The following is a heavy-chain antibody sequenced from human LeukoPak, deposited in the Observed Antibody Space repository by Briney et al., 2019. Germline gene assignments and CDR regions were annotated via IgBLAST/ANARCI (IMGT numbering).Heavy chain of an antibody. J-gene: IGHJ4*02. CDR3: AKDLPVVPAAIRLSKGFDY. CDR2: IRYDGSNK. V-gene: IGHV3-30*02. CDR1: GFTFSSYG. D-gene: IGHD2-2*02. Sequence: GGSLRLSCAASGFTFSSYGMHWVRQAPGKGLEWVAFIRYDGSNKYYADSVKGRFTISRDNSKNTLYLQMNSLRAEDTAVYYCAKDLPVVPAAIRLSKGFDYWGQGTLVTVSS.